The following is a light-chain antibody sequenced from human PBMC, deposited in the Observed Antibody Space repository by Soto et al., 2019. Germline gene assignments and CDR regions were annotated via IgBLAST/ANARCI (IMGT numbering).Light chain of an antibody. V-gene: IGKV3-15*01. CDR2: SAS. CDR3: QHYVPSPETWT. J-gene: IGKJ1*01. Sequence: EIVMTQSPATLSVSPGERATLSCRASQSVSINLAWYQQKPGQAPRLLIYSASTRATGIPARFSGSGSGTEFTLTISRLEPEDFAVYFCQHYVPSPETWTFGQGTKVDI. CDR1: QSVSIN.